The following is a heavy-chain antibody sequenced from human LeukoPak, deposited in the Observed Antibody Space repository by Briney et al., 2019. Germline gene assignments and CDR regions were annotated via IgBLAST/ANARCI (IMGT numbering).Heavy chain of an antibody. J-gene: IGHJ4*02. D-gene: IGHD3-22*01. V-gene: IGHV3-30*04. CDR2: ISYDGSNK. CDR3: AKDYYDSSGYRRYFDY. CDR1: GFTFSSYA. Sequence: GSLRLSCAASGFTFSSYAMHWVRQAPGKGLEWVAVISYDGSNKYYADSVKGRFTISRDNSKNTLYLQMNSLRAEDTAVYYCAKDYYDSSGYRRYFDYWGQGTLVTVSS.